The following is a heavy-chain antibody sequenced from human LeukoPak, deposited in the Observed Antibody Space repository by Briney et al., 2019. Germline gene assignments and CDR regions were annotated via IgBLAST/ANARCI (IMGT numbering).Heavy chain of an antibody. CDR1: GGSISSYY. CDR2: IYTSGST. D-gene: IGHD6-13*01. V-gene: IGHV4-4*07. J-gene: IGHJ4*02. Sequence: SETLSLTRTVSGGSISSYYWSWIRQPAGKGLEWIGRIYTSGSTNYNPSLKSRVTMSVDTSKNQFSLKLSSVTAADTAVYYCARGYSSSWEGYFDYWGQGTLVTVSS. CDR3: ARGYSSSWEGYFDY.